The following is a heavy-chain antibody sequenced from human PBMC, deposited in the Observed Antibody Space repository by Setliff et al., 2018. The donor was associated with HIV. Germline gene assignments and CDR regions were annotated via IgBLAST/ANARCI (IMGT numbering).Heavy chain of an antibody. D-gene: IGHD5-18*01. CDR3: ASGEYSYGYRFDY. CDR1: GGSISSYY. J-gene: IGHJ4*02. V-gene: IGHV4-59*01. CDR2: IYYSGST. Sequence: PSETLSLTCTVSGGSISSYYWSWIRQPPGKGLEWIGYIYYSGSTNYNPSLKSRVTISVDTSKNHFSLKLSSATAADTAVYYCASGEYSYGYRFDYWGQGTLVTVSS.